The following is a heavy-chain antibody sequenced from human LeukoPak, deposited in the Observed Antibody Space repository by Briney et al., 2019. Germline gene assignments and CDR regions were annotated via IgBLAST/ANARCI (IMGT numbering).Heavy chain of an antibody. CDR1: GGSISSYY. V-gene: IGHV4-4*07. J-gene: IGHJ4*02. Sequence: SETLSLTCTVSGGSISSYYWSWIRQPAGKGLEWIGRIYTRGSTNYNPSLKSRVTMSVDTSKNQFSLKLSSVTAADTAVYYCASMEVAGTGRDYWGQGTLVTVSS. CDR3: ASMEVAGTGRDY. D-gene: IGHD6-19*01. CDR2: IYTRGST.